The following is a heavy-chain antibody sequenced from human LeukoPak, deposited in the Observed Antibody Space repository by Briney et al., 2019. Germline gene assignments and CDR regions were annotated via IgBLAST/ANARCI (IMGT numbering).Heavy chain of an antibody. CDR3: ARADYDILTGYGAFDI. CDR2: IYHSGST. Sequence: NPSETLSLTCAVSGGSISSSDWWSWVRQPPGKGLEWIGEIYHSGSTNYNPSLKSRITISVDKSKNQFSLKLSSVTAADTAVYYCARADYDILTGYGAFDIWGQGTMVTVSS. J-gene: IGHJ3*02. V-gene: IGHV4-4*02. CDR1: GGSISSSDW. D-gene: IGHD3-9*01.